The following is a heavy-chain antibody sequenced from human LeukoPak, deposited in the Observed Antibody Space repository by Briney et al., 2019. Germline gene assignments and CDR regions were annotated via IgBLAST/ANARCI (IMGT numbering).Heavy chain of an antibody. CDR1: GYTFTRHC. D-gene: IGHD6-19*01. J-gene: IGHJ5*02. CDR3: ARERGVAVAGEGVDP. Sequence: VASVKVSCKASGYTFTRHCIQWVRQAPGQGLEWMGIINPSGGSTSYAQKFQGRVTLTRDTSTSTVYMELSSLRSEDTAVYYCARERGVAVAGEGVDPWGQGTLVTVS. CDR2: INPSGGST. V-gene: IGHV1-46*01.